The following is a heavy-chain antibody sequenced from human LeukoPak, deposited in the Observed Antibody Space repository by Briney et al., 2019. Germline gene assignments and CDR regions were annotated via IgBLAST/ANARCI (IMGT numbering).Heavy chain of an antibody. CDR3: ACGYSYGYPVDY. CDR2: IIPIFGTA. CDR1: GGTFSSYA. Sequence: GVSVKVSCKASGGTFSSYAISWVRQAPGQGLEWMGGIIPIFGTANYAQKFQGRVTITADESTSTAYMELSSLRSEDTAVYYCACGYSYGYPVDYWGQGTLVTVSS. D-gene: IGHD5-18*01. J-gene: IGHJ4*02. V-gene: IGHV1-69*13.